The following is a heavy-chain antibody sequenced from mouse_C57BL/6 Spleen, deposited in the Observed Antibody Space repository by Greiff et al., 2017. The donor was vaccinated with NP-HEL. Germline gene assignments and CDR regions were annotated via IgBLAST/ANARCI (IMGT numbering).Heavy chain of an antibody. J-gene: IGHJ4*01. CDR3: TREDFYYAMDY. CDR1: GFTFSSYA. V-gene: IGHV5-9-1*02. Sequence: EVMLVESGEGLVKPGGSLKLSCAASGFTFSSYAMSWVRQTPEKRLEWVAYISSGGDYIYYADTVKGRFTISSDNARNTLYLQMSSLKSEDTAMYYCTREDFYYAMDYWGQGTSVTVSS. CDR2: ISSGGDYI.